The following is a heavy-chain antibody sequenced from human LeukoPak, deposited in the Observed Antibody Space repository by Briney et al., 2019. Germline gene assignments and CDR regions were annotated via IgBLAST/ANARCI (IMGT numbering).Heavy chain of an antibody. CDR1: GFTFDDYT. Sequence: GGSLRLSCAASGFTFDDYTMHWVRQAPGKGLEWVSLISWDGGSTYYADSAKGRITISRDNAKNSLYLQMNSLRAEDTAVYYCARVLYSSSWYNYYYYYMDVWGKGTTVTVSS. V-gene: IGHV3-43*01. D-gene: IGHD6-13*01. CDR3: ARVLYSSSWYNYYYYYMDV. J-gene: IGHJ6*03. CDR2: ISWDGGST.